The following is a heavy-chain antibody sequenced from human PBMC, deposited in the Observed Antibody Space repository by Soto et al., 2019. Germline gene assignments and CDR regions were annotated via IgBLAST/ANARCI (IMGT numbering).Heavy chain of an antibody. D-gene: IGHD2-21*01. Sequence: GGTLSLTCAASGFTSAYHAMNWGRQAQGKGLEWVSTISSNGEKRHYADSVQGRFIISRDNSSNTVDPQMNNLRVEDTAVYYYVSSVYSHFDSWGHGTLVTFSS. CDR1: GFTSAYHA. J-gene: IGHJ4*01. CDR3: VSSVYSHFDS. V-gene: IGHV3-23*01. CDR2: ISSNGEKR.